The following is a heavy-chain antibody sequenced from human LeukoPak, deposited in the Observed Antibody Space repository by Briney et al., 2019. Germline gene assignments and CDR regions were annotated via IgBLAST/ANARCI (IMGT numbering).Heavy chain of an antibody. V-gene: IGHV4-34*01. Sequence: SETLSLTCAVYGGSFSGYYWSWIRQPPGKGLEWIGEINHSGSTNYNPSLKSRVTISVDTSKNQFSLKLSSVTAADTAVYYCAGAVWPARLYDSWGQGTLVTVSS. J-gene: IGHJ5*02. CDR2: INHSGST. D-gene: IGHD3-3*01. CDR1: GGSFSGYY. CDR3: AGAVWPARLYDS.